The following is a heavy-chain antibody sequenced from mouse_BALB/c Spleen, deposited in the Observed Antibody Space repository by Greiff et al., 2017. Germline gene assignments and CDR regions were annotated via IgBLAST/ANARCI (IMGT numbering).Heavy chain of an antibody. V-gene: IGHV14-3*02. CDR1: GFNIKDTY. CDR2: IDPANGNT. Sequence: VQLQQSGAELVKPGASVKLSCTASGFNIKDTYMHWVKQRPEQGLEWIGRIDPANGNTKYDPKFQGKATITADTSSNTAYLQLSSLTSEDTAVYYCARGRGSSYVGYAMDYWGQGTSVTVSS. J-gene: IGHJ4*01. CDR3: ARGRGSSYVGYAMDY. D-gene: IGHD1-1*01.